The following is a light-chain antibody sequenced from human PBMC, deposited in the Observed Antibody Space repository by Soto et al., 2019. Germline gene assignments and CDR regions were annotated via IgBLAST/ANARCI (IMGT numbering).Light chain of an antibody. CDR2: KAS. Sequence: DIQMTQSPSTLSASVGDRVTITCRASQSINDWVAWYQQKPGRAPKFLIYKASNLESGVPSRLSGSGSGTEFTLSISSLQPDDFETYYCQHWHGFSWTFGQGTKVEIK. CDR3: QHWHGFSWT. J-gene: IGKJ1*01. CDR1: QSINDW. V-gene: IGKV1-5*03.